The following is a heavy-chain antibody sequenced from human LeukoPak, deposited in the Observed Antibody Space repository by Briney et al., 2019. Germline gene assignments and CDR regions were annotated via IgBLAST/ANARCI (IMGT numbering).Heavy chain of an antibody. Sequence: PSQILSLTCAVSGGSISSGGYSWSWIRQPPGKGLEWIGYIYHSGSTYYNPSLKSRVTISVDRSKNQFSLKLSSVTAADTAVYYCARDGGRTRDYYDRPEGYGMDVWGQGTTVTVSS. CDR2: IYHSGST. V-gene: IGHV4-30-2*01. CDR3: ARDGGRTRDYYDRPEGYGMDV. J-gene: IGHJ6*02. D-gene: IGHD3-22*01. CDR1: GGSISSGGYS.